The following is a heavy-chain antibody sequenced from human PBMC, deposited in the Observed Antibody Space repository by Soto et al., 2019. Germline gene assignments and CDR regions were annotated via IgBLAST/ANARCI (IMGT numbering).Heavy chain of an antibody. J-gene: IGHJ2*01. CDR2: INDRGSI. V-gene: IGHV4-34*01. Sequence: QVQLQQWGAGPLRPLETLSLTCGVSGGSFSGYYWAWIRQSPGKGLEWIGEINDRGSINYNPSLRCRVSISVDTSKNHYSLSLRSVTAADTAVYYCARESQDILTGSPWVWYFDLWGRGTLVTVSS. CDR3: ARESQDILTGSPWVWYFDL. CDR1: GGSFSGYY. D-gene: IGHD3-9*01.